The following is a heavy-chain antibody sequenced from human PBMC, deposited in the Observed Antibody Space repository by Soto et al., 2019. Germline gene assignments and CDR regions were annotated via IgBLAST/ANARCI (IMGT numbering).Heavy chain of an antibody. CDR3: ARGSWGGDGIDV. V-gene: IGHV3-21*01. CDR1: GFIFNTYT. D-gene: IGHD3-16*01. Sequence: EVLLVESGGGLVKPGGSLTLSCAASGFIFNTYTINWVRQAPGKGLEWVASISSSSKDKFYADSVKARFSVSRDNAKNSAYLHMSSLGAGDPALYYCARGSWGGDGIDVWGQGTTVNVSS. CDR2: ISSSSKDK. J-gene: IGHJ6*02.